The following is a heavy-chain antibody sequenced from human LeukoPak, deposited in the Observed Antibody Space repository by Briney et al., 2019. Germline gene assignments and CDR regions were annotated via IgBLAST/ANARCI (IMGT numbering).Heavy chain of an antibody. V-gene: IGHV3-23*01. CDR2: ISGSGGST. CDR3: AKDPGRVVVVVAANYFDY. J-gene: IGHJ4*02. D-gene: IGHD2-15*01. CDR1: GFTFSSYA. Sequence: GGSLRLSCAASGFTFSSYAMSWVRQAPGKGLEWVSAISGSGGSTYYADSVKGRFTISRDNPKNRLYLQMNSLRAEDTAVYYCAKDPGRVVVVVAANYFDYWGQGTLVTVLS.